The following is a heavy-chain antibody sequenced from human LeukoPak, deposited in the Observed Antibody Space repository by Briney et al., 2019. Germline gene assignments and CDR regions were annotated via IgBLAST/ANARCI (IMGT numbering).Heavy chain of an antibody. J-gene: IGHJ4*02. CDR3: AREFRYYYDSSGYYYRGFGY. Sequence: SETLSLTCTVSGGSISSYYWSWIRQPAGKGLEWIGRIYTSGSTNYNPSLKSRVTMSVDTSKNQFSLKLSSVTAADTAVYYCAREFRYYYDSSGYYYRGFGYWGQGTLVTVSS. D-gene: IGHD3-22*01. V-gene: IGHV4-4*07. CDR1: GGSISSYY. CDR2: IYTSGST.